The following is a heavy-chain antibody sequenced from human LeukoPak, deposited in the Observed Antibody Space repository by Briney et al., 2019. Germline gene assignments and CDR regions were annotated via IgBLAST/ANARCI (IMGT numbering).Heavy chain of an antibody. V-gene: IGHV3-23*01. Sequence: PGGSLRLSCAASGFTFSSYAMSWVRQAPGKGLEWVSAISGSGGSTYYADSVKGRFTISRDNSKNTLYLQMNSLRAEDTAVYYCAKGPGRVATRYYYYGMDVWGQGTTVTVSS. CDR3: AKGPGRVATRYYYYGMDV. CDR1: GFTFSSYA. J-gene: IGHJ6*02. CDR2: ISGSGGST. D-gene: IGHD5-12*01.